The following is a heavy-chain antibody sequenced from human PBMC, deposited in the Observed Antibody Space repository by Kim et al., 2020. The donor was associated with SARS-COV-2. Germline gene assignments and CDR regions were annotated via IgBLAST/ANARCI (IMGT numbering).Heavy chain of an antibody. CDR3: LRDPVQRSFGSVTYHNVLEDDDGFDV. D-gene: IGHD3-10*01. CDR2: IRSKYFGGTT. V-gene: IGHV3-49*04. Sequence: GGSLRLSCTASGFRFGDYGMAWVRQAPGKGLEWVGSIRSKYFGGTTEYAASLKGRFAISRDDSKNITHLQMNSLKIEDTGVYYCLRDPVQRSFGSVTYHNVLEDDDGFDVGGRGTTVTVSS. J-gene: IGHJ6*01. CDR1: GFRFGDYG.